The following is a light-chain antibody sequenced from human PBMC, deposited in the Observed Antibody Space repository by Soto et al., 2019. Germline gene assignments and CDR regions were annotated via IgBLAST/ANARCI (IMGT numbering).Light chain of an antibody. CDR3: LQHNTYPRT. V-gene: IGKV1-17*01. J-gene: IGKJ1*01. Sequence: IQMTPSPSSLSASIGGRVTITCRASQRIRNDLGWYQQRPGKAAKRLIYAASTLQPGVPSRFSGSGSGTDFTLTISSLQPEDFATYYCLQHNTYPRTFGQGTKVDI. CDR2: AAS. CDR1: QRIRND.